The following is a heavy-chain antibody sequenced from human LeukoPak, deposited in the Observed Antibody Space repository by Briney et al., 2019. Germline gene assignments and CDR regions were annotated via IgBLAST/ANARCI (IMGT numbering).Heavy chain of an antibody. CDR3: AASPKLTGVVPAAWG. CDR2: IVVGSGKT. Sequence: GASVKVSCKASGFTFTSSAVQWVRQARGQRLEWIGWIVVGSGKTNYAQKFQERVTITSDMSTSTAYMEPSSLRSEDTAVYYCAASPKLTGVVPAAWGWGQGTLVTVSS. D-gene: IGHD7-27*01. CDR1: GFTFTSSA. J-gene: IGHJ4*02. V-gene: IGHV1-58*01.